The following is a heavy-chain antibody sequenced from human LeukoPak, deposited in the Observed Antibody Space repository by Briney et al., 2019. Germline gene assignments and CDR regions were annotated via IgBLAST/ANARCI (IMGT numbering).Heavy chain of an antibody. Sequence: GESLKISCKGLGHNFLTYWIGWVRQTPGKGLEWMGIVYPGDSDIRYSPPFQGQVTMSVDKSISTAYLQWSSLKASDSAIYYCATEDENDSPIGAYWGQGTLVTVSS. CDR3: ATEDENDSPIGAY. V-gene: IGHV5-51*01. D-gene: IGHD6-13*01. CDR1: GHNFLTYW. J-gene: IGHJ4*02. CDR2: VYPGDSDI.